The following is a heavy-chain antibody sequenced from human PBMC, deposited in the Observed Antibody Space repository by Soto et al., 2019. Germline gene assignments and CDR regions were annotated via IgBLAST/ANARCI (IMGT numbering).Heavy chain of an antibody. J-gene: IGHJ4*02. Sequence: GGSLRLSCAASGFTFSHYSLHWVRQAPGKGLEWISYISTSSTATYYADSVKGRFTVSRDNGNKLLFLKMNSLTNEDTAVYYCARESLQFYDSDGIHASWGPGTLVTVSS. CDR2: ISTSSTAT. D-gene: IGHD3-22*01. CDR3: ARESLQFYDSDGIHAS. CDR1: GFTFSHYS. V-gene: IGHV3-48*02.